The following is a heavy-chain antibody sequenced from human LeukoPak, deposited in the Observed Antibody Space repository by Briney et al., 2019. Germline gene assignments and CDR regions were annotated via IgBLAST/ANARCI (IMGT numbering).Heavy chain of an antibody. CDR3: ARMGNFDWLLLD. CDR1: GGSISSGGYY. D-gene: IGHD3-9*01. V-gene: IGHV4-31*03. Sequence: SETLSLTCTVSGGSISSGGYYWSWIRQHPGKGLEWIGYIYYSGSTYYNPSLKSRVTISVDTSKNQFSLKLSPVTAADTAVYYCARMGNFDWLLLDWGQGTLVTVSS. CDR2: IYYSGST. J-gene: IGHJ4*02.